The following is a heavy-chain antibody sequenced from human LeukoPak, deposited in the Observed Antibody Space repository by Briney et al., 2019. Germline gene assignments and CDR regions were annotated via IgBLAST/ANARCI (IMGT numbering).Heavy chain of an antibody. Sequence: GGSLRLSCAASGFTFSSYGMHWVRQAPGKGLEWVAVISYDGSNKYYADSVKGRFTISRDNSKNTLYLQMNSLRAEDTAVYYCAKDRYIVATIMVIEYWGQGTLVTVSS. J-gene: IGHJ4*02. CDR2: ISYDGSNK. D-gene: IGHD5-12*01. CDR3: AKDRYIVATIMVIEY. V-gene: IGHV3-30*18. CDR1: GFTFSSYG.